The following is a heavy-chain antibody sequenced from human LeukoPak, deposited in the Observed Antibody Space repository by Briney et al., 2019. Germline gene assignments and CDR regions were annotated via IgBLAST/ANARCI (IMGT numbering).Heavy chain of an antibody. V-gene: IGHV1-24*01. CDR3: ATVSPSGSYYTTLFDY. J-gene: IGHJ4*02. CDR2: FDPEDGET. CDR1: GYTLTELS. Sequence: ASVKVSCKVSGYTLTELSMHWVRQAPGKGLEWMGGFDPEDGETIYAQKFQGRVTMTEDTSTDTAYMELSSLRSEDTAVYYRATVSPSGSYYTTLFDYWGQGTLVTVSS. D-gene: IGHD1-26*01.